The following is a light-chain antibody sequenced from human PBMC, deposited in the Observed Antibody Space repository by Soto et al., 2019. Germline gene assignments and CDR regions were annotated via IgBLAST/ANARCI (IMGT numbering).Light chain of an antibody. CDR2: EVS. J-gene: IGLJ2*01. V-gene: IGLV2-14*01. CDR3: SSFRSTTTL. Sequence: QSALTQPASVSGSPGQSITISCTGTSSDIGGYNYVSWYQQHPGKAPKLMIYEVSNRPSGVSNRFSGSKSGNTASLTISGLQAEDEADYYCSSFRSTTTLFGGVTKLTVL. CDR1: SSDIGGYNY.